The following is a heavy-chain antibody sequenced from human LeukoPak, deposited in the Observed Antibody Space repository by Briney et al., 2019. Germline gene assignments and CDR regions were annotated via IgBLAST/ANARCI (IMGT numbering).Heavy chain of an antibody. V-gene: IGHV6-1*01. Sequence: SQTLSLTCAISGDSVSSNSAAWNWIRQSPSRGLEWLGRAYYRSKWYNDYAVSVKSRITINPDTSKNQFSLQLNSVTPEDTAVYYCAREGRRWLQFSGPEDWFGPWGQGTLVTVSS. J-gene: IGHJ5*02. CDR1: GDSVSSNSAA. CDR3: AREGRRWLQFSGPEDWFGP. D-gene: IGHD5-24*01. CDR2: AYYRSKWYN.